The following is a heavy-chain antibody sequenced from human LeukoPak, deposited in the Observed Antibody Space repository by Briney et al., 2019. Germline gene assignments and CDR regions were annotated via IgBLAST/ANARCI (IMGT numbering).Heavy chain of an antibody. J-gene: IGHJ4*02. CDR1: GFTFSSYG. D-gene: IGHD3-22*01. CDR3: ARAMALIVDY. V-gene: IGHV3-30*02. CDR2: IRYDGSNK. Sequence: GGSLRLSCAASGFTFSSYGMHWVRQAPGKGLEWVAFIRYDGSNKYYADSVKGRFTISRDNSKNTLYLQLNSLRAEDTAVYYCARAMALIVDYWGQGTLVTVSS.